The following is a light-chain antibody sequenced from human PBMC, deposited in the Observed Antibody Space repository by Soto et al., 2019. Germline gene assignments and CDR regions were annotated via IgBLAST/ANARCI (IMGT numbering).Light chain of an antibody. CDR3: QQYNKWPPIT. CDR2: GVS. V-gene: IGKV3-15*01. J-gene: IGKJ5*01. Sequence: EVVMAQSPATLSVSPGERATLSCRASQSVSIKLAWYQQKLGQAPRLLIYGVSTRATGISARFSGGGSVTEFTLTISSLQSEDFAVYYCQQYNKWPPITFGQGTRLEN. CDR1: QSVSIK.